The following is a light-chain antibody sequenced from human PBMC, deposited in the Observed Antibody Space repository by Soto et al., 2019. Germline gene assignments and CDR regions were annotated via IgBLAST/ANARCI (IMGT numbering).Light chain of an antibody. CDR3: LQDYNYPLT. V-gene: IGKV1-6*01. CDR1: QDIRNH. Sequence: AIQMTQSPSSLSASVGDRVTITCRASQDIRNHLGWYQQKPGKAPNLLIYAASSLQPGVPSRFSGSGSGTDFTLTISSLQPEDFATYYCLQDYNYPLTFGGGTKVEIK. J-gene: IGKJ4*01. CDR2: AAS.